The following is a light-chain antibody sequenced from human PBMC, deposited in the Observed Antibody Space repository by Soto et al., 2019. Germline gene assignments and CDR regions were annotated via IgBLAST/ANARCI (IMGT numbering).Light chain of an antibody. CDR3: CSYGGGYTPLV. V-gene: IGLV2-11*01. Sequence: QSVLTQPPSVSGAPGQRVTISCTGSRGDVGVYNYVSWYQQHPGKAPKLMIYDVSKRPSGVPGRLSGSKSGNTASLTISGLQAEYEADYYCCSYGGGYTPLVFXGGTKRTVL. J-gene: IGLJ2*01. CDR2: DVS. CDR1: RGDVGVYNY.